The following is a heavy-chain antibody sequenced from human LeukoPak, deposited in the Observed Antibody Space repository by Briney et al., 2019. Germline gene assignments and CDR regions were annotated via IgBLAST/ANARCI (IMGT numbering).Heavy chain of an antibody. CDR3: ARDVFSYYYYYMDV. J-gene: IGHJ6*03. Sequence: GGSLRLSCATSGFTFSSYWMNWVRQAPGKGLEWVANIKQDGSEKHYVDSVKGRFTISRDNAKNSLYLQMNSLRAEDTAVYYCARDVFSYYYYYMDVWGKGTTVTVSS. V-gene: IGHV3-7*01. CDR1: GFTFSSYW. CDR2: IKQDGSEK.